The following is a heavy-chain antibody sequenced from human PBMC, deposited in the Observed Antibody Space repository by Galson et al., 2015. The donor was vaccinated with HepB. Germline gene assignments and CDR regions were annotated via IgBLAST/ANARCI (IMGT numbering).Heavy chain of an antibody. V-gene: IGHV1-69*13. D-gene: IGHD5-24*01. CDR1: GGTFSSYA. CDR2: IIPIFGTA. Sequence: SVKVSCKASGGTFSSYAISWVRQAPGQGLEWMGGIIPIFGTANYAQKFQGRVTITADESTSTAYMELSSLRSEDTAVYYCARSRGRDGYPHLFYGAYYYYYGMDVWGQGTTVTVSS. J-gene: IGHJ6*02. CDR3: ARSRGRDGYPHLFYGAYYYYYGMDV.